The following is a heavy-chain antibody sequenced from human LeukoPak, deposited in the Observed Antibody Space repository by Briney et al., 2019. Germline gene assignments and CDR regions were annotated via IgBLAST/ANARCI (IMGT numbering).Heavy chain of an antibody. V-gene: IGHV1-18*01. CDR1: GYTFTTYG. CDR2: ISAYNGNT. D-gene: IGHD3-10*01. Sequence: ASVKVSCKASGYTFTTYGIRWVRQAPGQGLEWMGWISAYNGNTNYAQKLQGRVTMTTDTSTSTAYMELRSLRSDDTAVYYCARVIWFGELWYFDYWGQGTLVTVSS. CDR3: ARVIWFGELWYFDY. J-gene: IGHJ4*02.